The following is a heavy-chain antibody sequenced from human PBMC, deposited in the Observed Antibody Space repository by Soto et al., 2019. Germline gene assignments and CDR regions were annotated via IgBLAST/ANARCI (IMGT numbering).Heavy chain of an antibody. Sequence: SETLSLTCTVSGGSISSYYWGWIRQPPGKGLEWIGNIHYSGSTNYNPSLKSRLSISVDTSKNQFSLKLSSVTAADTAVYYCARDRSTVTYDYWGQGTLVTVSS. CDR2: IHYSGST. J-gene: IGHJ4*02. CDR1: GGSISSYY. CDR3: ARDRSTVTYDY. V-gene: IGHV4-59*12. D-gene: IGHD4-17*01.